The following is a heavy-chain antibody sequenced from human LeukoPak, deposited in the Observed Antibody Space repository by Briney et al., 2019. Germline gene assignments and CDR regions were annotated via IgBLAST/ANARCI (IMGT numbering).Heavy chain of an antibody. CDR1: GFTFSSSG. D-gene: IGHD2-2*01. V-gene: IGHV3-30*02. CDR2: IRYDGSDE. CDR3: AKDLHQTFDI. J-gene: IGHJ3*02. Sequence: PGGSLRLSCAASGFTFSSSGMHWVRQAPGKGLEWVAFIRYDGSDEYYADSVKGRFTISRDNSKNTLYLQMNSLRAEDTAVYYCAKDLHQTFDIWGQGTMVTVSS.